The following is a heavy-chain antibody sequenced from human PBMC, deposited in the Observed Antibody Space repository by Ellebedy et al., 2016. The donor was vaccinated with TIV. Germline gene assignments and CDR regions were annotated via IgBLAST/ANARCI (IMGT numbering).Heavy chain of an antibody. Sequence: PGGSLRLSCAASGFTFSSYGMHWVRQAPGKGLEWVAVISYDGSNKYYADSVKGRFTISRDNSKNTLYVQMNSLRAEDTAVYYCAKGRMVGAIRSSSSVFDYWGQGTLVTVSS. J-gene: IGHJ4*02. CDR1: GFTFSSYG. CDR3: AKGRMVGAIRSSSSVFDY. CDR2: ISYDGSNK. V-gene: IGHV3-30*18. D-gene: IGHD1-26*01.